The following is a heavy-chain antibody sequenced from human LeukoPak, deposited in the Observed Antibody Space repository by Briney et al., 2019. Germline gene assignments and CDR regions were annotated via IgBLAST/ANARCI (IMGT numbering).Heavy chain of an antibody. CDR2: ISSSGSSVIII. CDR1: GFTFSSYE. Sequence: GGSLRLSCAASGFTFSSYEMNWVRQAPGKGLEWVSYISSSGSSVIIIKYADSVKGRFTISRDNAKNSLYLHMNSLRAEDTAVYYCARDRITMVRGVIPLLQPWGQGTLVTVSS. V-gene: IGHV3-48*03. J-gene: IGHJ4*02. D-gene: IGHD3-10*01. CDR3: ARDRITMVRGVIPLLQP.